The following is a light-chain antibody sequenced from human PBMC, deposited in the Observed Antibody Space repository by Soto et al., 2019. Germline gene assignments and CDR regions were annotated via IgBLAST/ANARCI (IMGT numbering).Light chain of an antibody. Sequence: QSALTQPASVSGSPGQSITISCTGTSSDVGGYNYVSWYQQHPGKAPKLMIYDVTNRPSGVSNRFSGSKSGNTASLTISGLQAEDEADYYCNSYTGNTTPYVFGTGTKVTVL. V-gene: IGLV2-14*01. J-gene: IGLJ1*01. CDR3: NSYTGNTTPYV. CDR1: SSDVGGYNY. CDR2: DVT.